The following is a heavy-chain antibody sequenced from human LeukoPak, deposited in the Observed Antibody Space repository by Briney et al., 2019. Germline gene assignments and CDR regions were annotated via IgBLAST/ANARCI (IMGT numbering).Heavy chain of an antibody. CDR3: ATGAGGSGPPGIFDY. CDR1: GGSISSYY. CDR2: IYYSGST. J-gene: IGHJ4*02. V-gene: IGHV4-59*01. D-gene: IGHD2-15*01. Sequence: SETLSLTCTVSGGSISSYYWSWIRQPPGKGLEWIGYIYYSGSTNYNPSLKSRVTISVDASKNQFSLKLSSVTAADTAVYYCATGAGGSGPPGIFDYWGQGTLVTVSS.